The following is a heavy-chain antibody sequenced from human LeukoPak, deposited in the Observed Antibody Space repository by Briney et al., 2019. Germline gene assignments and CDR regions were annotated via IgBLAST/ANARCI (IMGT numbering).Heavy chain of an antibody. Sequence: PGGSLRLSCAASGFTFSSYAMSWVRQGPGKGLEWVSTISSSGGNTYYTDSVKGRFTISRENSKNTLYLQMSSLRAEDTAIYYCAKGSDIYWFDLWGQGTLVTVSS. V-gene: IGHV3-23*01. J-gene: IGHJ5*02. CDR1: GFTFSSYA. CDR3: AKGSDIYWFDL. D-gene: IGHD2-21*02. CDR2: ISSSGGNT.